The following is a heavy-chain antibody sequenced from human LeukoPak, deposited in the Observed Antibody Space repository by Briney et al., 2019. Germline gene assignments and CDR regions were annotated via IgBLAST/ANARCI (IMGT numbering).Heavy chain of an antibody. D-gene: IGHD5-18*01. CDR3: ASLNSYALWSWVDY. V-gene: IGHV3-7*01. J-gene: IGHJ4*02. CDR2: IKQDGSEK. CDR1: GFTFSSYW. Sequence: GGSLRLSCAASGFTFSSYWMSWVRQAPGKGLEWVANIKQDGSEKYYVDSVKGRFTISRDNAKNSLYLQMNSLRAEDTAVYYCASLNSYALWSWVDYWGQGTLVTVSS.